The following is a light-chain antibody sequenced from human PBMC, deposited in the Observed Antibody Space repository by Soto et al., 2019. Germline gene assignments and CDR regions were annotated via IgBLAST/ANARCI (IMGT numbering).Light chain of an antibody. V-gene: IGLV2-14*02. CDR3: SSYTSSSTL. CDR1: SSDFGTYNR. Sequence: QSALSQPASVSGSPGQSITISCTGTSSDFGTYNRVSWYQQHPGKAPRVMIYEDARRPSGVSSRFSGSKSGNTASLTISGLQAEDEADYYCSSYTSSSTLFGTGTKVTVL. J-gene: IGLJ1*01. CDR2: EDA.